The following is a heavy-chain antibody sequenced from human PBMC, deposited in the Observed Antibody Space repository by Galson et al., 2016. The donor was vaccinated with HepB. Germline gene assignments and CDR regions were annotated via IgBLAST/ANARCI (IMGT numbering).Heavy chain of an antibody. CDR3: ARPALKTNYGDYDSGYFDY. V-gene: IGHV4-39*01. CDR2: IYYSGST. Sequence: SETLSLTCTVSGGSISSSSYYWGWIRQPPGKRLEWIANIYYSGSTYYNPSVKSRVTISVDTSKNQFSLKLTSVTAADTAIYYCARPALKTNYGDYDSGYFDYWGQGILVTVSS. CDR1: GGSISSSSYY. D-gene: IGHD4-17*01. J-gene: IGHJ4*02.